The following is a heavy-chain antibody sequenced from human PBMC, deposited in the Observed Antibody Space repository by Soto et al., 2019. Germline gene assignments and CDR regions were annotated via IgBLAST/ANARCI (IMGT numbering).Heavy chain of an antibody. J-gene: IGHJ6*02. D-gene: IGHD1-26*01. V-gene: IGHV1-2*02. CDR1: GYTFTGYY. CDR3: ARDTTQKGLAYYYYGMDV. CDR2: INPNSGGT. Sequence: GASVKVSCKASGYTFTGYYMHWVRQAPGQGLEWMGWINPNSGGTNYAQKFQGRVTMTRDTSISTAYMELSRLRSDDTAVYYCARDTTQKGLAYYYYGMDVWGQGTTVTVSS.